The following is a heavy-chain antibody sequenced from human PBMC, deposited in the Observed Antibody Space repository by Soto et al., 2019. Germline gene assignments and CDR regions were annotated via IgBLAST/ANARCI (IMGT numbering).Heavy chain of an antibody. Sequence: GGSLRLSCAASGFTFSSYAMGWVRQAPGKGLEWVSSICANDGSTYYADSVKGRFTISRDNSKNTLYLQMTSLRVEDTAVYYCARGLYYYDSSGYWGYWGQGTLVTVSS. V-gene: IGHV3-23*01. J-gene: IGHJ4*02. CDR2: ICANDGST. CDR1: GFTFSSYA. CDR3: ARGLYYYDSSGYWGY. D-gene: IGHD3-22*01.